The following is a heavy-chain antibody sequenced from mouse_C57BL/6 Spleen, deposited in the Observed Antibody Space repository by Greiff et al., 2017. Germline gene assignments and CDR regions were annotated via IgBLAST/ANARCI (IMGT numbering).Heavy chain of an antibody. CDR3: ARSLYSNYVGHYAMDY. CDR1: GYTFTSYW. Sequence: QVQLQQPGAELVKPGASVKLSCKASGYTFTSYWMHWVKQRPGRGLEWIGRIDPNSGGTKYNEKFKSKATLTVDKPSSTAYMQLSSLTSEYSAVYYCARSLYSNYVGHYAMDYWGQGTSVTVSS. J-gene: IGHJ4*01. V-gene: IGHV1-72*01. D-gene: IGHD2-5*01. CDR2: IDPNSGGT.